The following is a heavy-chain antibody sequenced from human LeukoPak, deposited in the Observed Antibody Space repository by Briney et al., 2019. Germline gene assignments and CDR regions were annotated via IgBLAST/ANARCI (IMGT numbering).Heavy chain of an antibody. J-gene: IGHJ3*02. CDR2: VYYSGST. D-gene: IGHD1-14*01. Sequence: SETLSLTCTVSGGSISNYYWNWIRQPPGKGLHWIGYVYYSGSTNYNPSLKSRVTISADTSKNQFSLRLSSVTAADTAVYYCARGLNNRKSGRRFDVFEIWGQGTMVTVSS. V-gene: IGHV4-59*01. CDR1: GGSISNYY. CDR3: ARGLNNRKSGRRFDVFEI.